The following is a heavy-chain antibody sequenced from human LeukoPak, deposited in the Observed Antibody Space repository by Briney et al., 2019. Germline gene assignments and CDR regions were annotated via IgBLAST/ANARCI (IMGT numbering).Heavy chain of an antibody. Sequence: SETLSLTCTVSGGSISSYYWSWIRQPPGKGLEWIGYIHYRGSTNYNPSLKSRVTISVDTSKNQFSLKLSSVTAADTAVYYCASHCGGDCSGASDYWGQGTLVTVSS. CDR3: ASHCGGDCSGASDY. CDR1: GGSISSYY. CDR2: IHYRGST. D-gene: IGHD2-21*02. J-gene: IGHJ4*02. V-gene: IGHV4-59*08.